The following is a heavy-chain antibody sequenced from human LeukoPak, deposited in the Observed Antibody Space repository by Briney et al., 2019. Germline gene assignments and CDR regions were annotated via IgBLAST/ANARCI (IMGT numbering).Heavy chain of an antibody. J-gene: IGHJ2*01. CDR1: GGSISSYY. CDR2: IYYSGST. D-gene: IGHD1-26*01. Sequence: PSETLSLTCTVSGGSISSYYWSWIRQPPGKGLEWIGSIYYSGSTYYNPSLKSRVTISVDTSKNQFSLKLSSVTAADTAVYYCARWSGVVGTARGWYFDLWGRGTLVTVSS. CDR3: ARWSGVVGTARGWYFDL. V-gene: IGHV4-39*01.